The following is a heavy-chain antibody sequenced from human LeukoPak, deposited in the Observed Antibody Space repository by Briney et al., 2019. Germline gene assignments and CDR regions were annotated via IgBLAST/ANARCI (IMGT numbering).Heavy chain of an antibody. D-gene: IGHD2-15*01. J-gene: IGHJ5*02. CDR3: ARAGGVVVVARSGWFDP. CDR2: IYYSGST. CDR1: GGSISSGDYY. V-gene: IGHV4-30-4*01. Sequence: SQTLSLTCTVSGGSISSGDYYWSWIRQPPGKGLEWIGYIYYSGSTYYNPSLKSRVTISVDTSKNQFSLKLSSVTAADTAVYYCARAGGVVVVARSGWFDPWGRGTLVTVSS.